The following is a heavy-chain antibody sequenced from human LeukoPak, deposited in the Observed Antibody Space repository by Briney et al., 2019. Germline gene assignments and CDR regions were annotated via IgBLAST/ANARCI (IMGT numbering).Heavy chain of an antibody. CDR3: ARRASATEDLDY. V-gene: IGHV5-51*01. CDR1: GYSFTSYW. Sequence: GESLKISCKGSGYSFTSYWIAWVRQMPGKGLEWMGIIYPGDSDTRYSPSFQGQVTISADKSISTTYLQWSSLKASDTAVYYCARRASATEDLDYWGQGTLVTVSS. J-gene: IGHJ4*02. CDR2: IYPGDSDT.